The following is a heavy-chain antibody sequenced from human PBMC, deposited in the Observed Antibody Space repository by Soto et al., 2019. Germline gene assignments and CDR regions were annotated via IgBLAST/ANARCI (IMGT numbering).Heavy chain of an antibody. V-gene: IGHV2-5*02. CDR3: ARNMITFGGVIVYYFDY. Sequence: GLDLEWLALIYWDDDKRYSPSLKSRLTITKDTSKNQVVLTMTNMDPVDTATYYCARNMITFGGVIVYYFDYWGQGTLVTVSS. D-gene: IGHD3-16*02. CDR2: IYWDDDK. J-gene: IGHJ4*02.